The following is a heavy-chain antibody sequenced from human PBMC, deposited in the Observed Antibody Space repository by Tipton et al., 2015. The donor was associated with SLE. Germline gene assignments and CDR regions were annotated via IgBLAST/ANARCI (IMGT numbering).Heavy chain of an antibody. J-gene: IGHJ6*03. CDR3: AREPVYYYYYMDV. CDR1: GRSISSGGYY. CDR2: IFDTGST. V-gene: IGHV4-31*03. Sequence: LRLSCTVSGRSISSGGYYWSWIRQHPGKGLEWIGYIFDTGSTYYNPSLKSRVTISVDTSKKQFSLKLSSVTAADTAVYYCAREPVYYYYYMDVWGKGTTVTVSS.